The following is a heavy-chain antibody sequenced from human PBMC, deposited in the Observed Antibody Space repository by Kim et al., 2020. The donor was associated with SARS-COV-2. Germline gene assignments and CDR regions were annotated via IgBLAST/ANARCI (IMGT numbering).Heavy chain of an antibody. CDR3: TIAVAGRDY. CDR1: GFTFSGSA. CDR2: IRSKANSYAT. J-gene: IGHJ4*02. V-gene: IGHV3-73*01. Sequence: GGSLRLSCAASGFTFSGSAMHWVRQASGKGLEWVGRIRSKANSYATAYAASVKGRFTISRDDSKNTAYLQMNSLKTEDTAVYYCTIAVAGRDYWGQGTLVTVSS. D-gene: IGHD6-19*01.